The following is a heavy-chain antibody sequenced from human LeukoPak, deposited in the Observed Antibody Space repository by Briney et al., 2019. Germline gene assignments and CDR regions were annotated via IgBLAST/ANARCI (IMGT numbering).Heavy chain of an antibody. CDR1: GGSISSGSYY. V-gene: IGHV4-61*01. Sequence: SETLSLTCTVSGGSISSGSYYWSWIRQPPGKGLEWIGYIYYSGSTNYNPSLKSRVTISVDTSKNQFSLKLSSVTAADTAVYYCASAVDSSGYNYWGQGTLVTVSS. D-gene: IGHD3-22*01. CDR3: ASAVDSSGYNY. CDR2: IYYSGST. J-gene: IGHJ4*02.